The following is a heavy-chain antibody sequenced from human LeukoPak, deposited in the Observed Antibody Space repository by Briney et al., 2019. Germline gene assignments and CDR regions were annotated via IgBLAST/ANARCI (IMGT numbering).Heavy chain of an antibody. CDR2: ISNSGGRT. V-gene: IGHV3-23*01. D-gene: IGHD5-12*01. J-gene: IGHJ4*02. CDR1: GLTFSSYA. CDR3: AKSYNGYESKPDY. Sequence: GGSLRLSCAASGLTFSSYAMSWVRQAPGKGLEWVSSISNSGGRTFYTDSVKGRFTISRDNSKITLYLQMNSLRAEDTAVYYCAKSYNGYESKPDYWGQGTLVTVSS.